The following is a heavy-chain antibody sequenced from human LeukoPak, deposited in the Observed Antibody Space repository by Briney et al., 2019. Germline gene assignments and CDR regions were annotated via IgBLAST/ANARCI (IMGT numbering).Heavy chain of an antibody. Sequence: GASVKVSCKASGGTFSSYAISWVRQAPGQGLEWMGGIIPIFGTANYAQKFQGRVTITTDESTSTAYMELSSLRSEDTAVYYCARAYYDFWSGYPDFNAFDIWGQGTMVTVSS. CDR2: IIPIFGTA. CDR3: ARAYYDFWSGYPDFNAFDI. V-gene: IGHV1-69*05. D-gene: IGHD3-3*01. CDR1: GGTFSSYA. J-gene: IGHJ3*02.